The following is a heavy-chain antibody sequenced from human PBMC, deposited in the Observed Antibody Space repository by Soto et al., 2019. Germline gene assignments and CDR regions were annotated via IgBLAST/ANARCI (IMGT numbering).Heavy chain of an antibody. CDR3: ARGPITWIRLWHGFDY. J-gene: IGHJ4*02. Sequence: QVQLVESGGGVVQPGRSLRLSCAASGFTFSSYAMHWVRQAPGKGLEWVAVISYDGSNKYYADSVKGRFTISRDNSKNTLYLQMNSLRAEDTAVYYCARGPITWIRLWHGFDYWGQGTLVTVSS. CDR2: ISYDGSNK. CDR1: GFTFSSYA. D-gene: IGHD5-18*01. V-gene: IGHV3-30-3*01.